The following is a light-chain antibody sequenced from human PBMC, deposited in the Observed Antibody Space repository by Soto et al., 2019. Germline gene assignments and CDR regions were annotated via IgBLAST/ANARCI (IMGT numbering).Light chain of an antibody. J-gene: IGKJ1*01. CDR3: QHSYGTPRT. CDR1: QSISTY. CDR2: AVS. Sequence: DIQFTQSPASLSASVRYRLTIPCRASQSISTYLNWYQHKPGKAPKVLIYAVSSLQSGVPSRFSGSGSGTDFTLTITSLQPEDSATYYCQHSYGTPRTFGQGTKVDIK. V-gene: IGKV1-39*01.